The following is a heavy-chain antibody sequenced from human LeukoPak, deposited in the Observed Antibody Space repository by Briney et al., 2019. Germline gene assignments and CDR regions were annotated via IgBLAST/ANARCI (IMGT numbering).Heavy chain of an antibody. Sequence: SETLSLACTVSGGSISSSSYYWGWIRQPPGKGLEWIGSIYYSESTYYNPSLKSRVTISVDTSKNQFSLKLSSVTAADTAVYYCASDYYDSSGYYYAPFDYWGQGTLVTVSS. D-gene: IGHD3-22*01. CDR3: ASDYYDSSGYYYAPFDY. CDR2: IYYSEST. V-gene: IGHV4-39*07. CDR1: GGSISSSSYY. J-gene: IGHJ4*02.